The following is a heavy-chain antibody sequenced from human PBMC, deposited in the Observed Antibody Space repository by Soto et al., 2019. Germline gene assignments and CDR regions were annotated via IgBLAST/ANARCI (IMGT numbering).Heavy chain of an antibody. V-gene: IGHV3-23*01. D-gene: IGHD2-2*01. CDR2: FSAGGRA. J-gene: IGHJ4*02. Sequence: QLLESGGGLVQPGGSLRLSCEASGFSFSRYALSWVRQAPGMGLEWVSTFSAGGRAYYADSVKGRFTIAKDTSKNTLHLQASSLRAEDTAVYYCAKESMPDLFSDTLFDYWGQGTRVTVSS. CDR3: AKESMPDLFSDTLFDY. CDR1: GFSFSRYA.